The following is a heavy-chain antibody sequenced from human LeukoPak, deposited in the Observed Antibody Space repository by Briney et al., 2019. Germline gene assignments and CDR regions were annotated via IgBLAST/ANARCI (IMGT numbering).Heavy chain of an antibody. V-gene: IGHV3-74*01. CDR3: ASPGGYCSGGSCYRENWFDP. CDR1: GFTFSSYW. Sequence: PGGSLRLSCAASGFTFSSYWMHWVRQAPGKGLVWVSRINSDGSSTSYADSVKGRFTISRDNAKNTLYLQMNSLRAEDTAVYYCASPGGYCSGGSCYRENWFDPGAREPWSPSPQ. CDR2: INSDGSST. J-gene: IGHJ5*02. D-gene: IGHD2-15*01.